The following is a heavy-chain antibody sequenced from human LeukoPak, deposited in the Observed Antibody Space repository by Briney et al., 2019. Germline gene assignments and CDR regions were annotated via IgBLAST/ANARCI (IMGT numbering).Heavy chain of an antibody. D-gene: IGHD5-12*01. J-gene: IGHJ5*02. Sequence: GESLKISCKGSGYSFTSYWIGWVRQMPGKGLEWMGIIYPGDSDTRYSPSFQGQVTISADKSISTAYLQWSSLKASDTAMYYCARHSSFGYDYRRNWFDPWGQGTLVTVSS. CDR2: IYPGDSDT. V-gene: IGHV5-51*01. CDR3: ARHSSFGYDYRRNWFDP. CDR1: GYSFTSYW.